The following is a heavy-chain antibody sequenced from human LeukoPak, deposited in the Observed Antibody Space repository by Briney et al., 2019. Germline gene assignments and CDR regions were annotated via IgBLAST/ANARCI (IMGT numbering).Heavy chain of an antibody. CDR3: TKRGAYYVDY. Sequence: QPGGSLRLSCAASGFTFGTSAMSWVRQTPEKGLEWVSTITSGDGSPYYADSVKGRFTISRDNSNNMLYLQMNSLRAEDTAVYYCTKRGAYYVDYWGRGIPVTASS. CDR2: ITSGDGSP. J-gene: IGHJ4*02. D-gene: IGHD3-16*01. CDR1: GFTFGTSA. V-gene: IGHV3-23*01.